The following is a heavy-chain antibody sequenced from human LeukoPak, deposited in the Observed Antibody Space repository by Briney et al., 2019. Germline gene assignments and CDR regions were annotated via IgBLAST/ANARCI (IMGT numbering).Heavy chain of an antibody. V-gene: IGHV1-18*01. D-gene: IGHD3-3*01. CDR2: ISAYNGNT. CDR3: ARDPPFWSGYKGWFDP. J-gene: IGHJ5*02. CDR1: GYTFTSYG. Sequence: ASVKVSCKASGYTFTSYGISWVRQAPGQGLEWMGWISAYNGNTNYAQKLQGRVTMTTDTSTSTAYMELRSLRSDDTAVYYCARDPPFWSGYKGWFDPWGQGTLVTVSS.